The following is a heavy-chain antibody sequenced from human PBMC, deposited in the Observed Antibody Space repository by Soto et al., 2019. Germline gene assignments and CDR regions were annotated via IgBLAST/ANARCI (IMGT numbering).Heavy chain of an antibody. CDR1: GGSISSSSYY. V-gene: IGHV4-39*01. Sequence: NPSETLSLTCTVSGGSISSSSYYWGWIRQPPGKGLEWIGSIYYSGSTYYNPSLKSRVTISVDTSKNQFSLKLSSVTAADTAVYYCARHASNYGVDYWGQGTLVTVSS. CDR2: IYYSGST. J-gene: IGHJ4*02. D-gene: IGHD3-16*01. CDR3: ARHASNYGVDY.